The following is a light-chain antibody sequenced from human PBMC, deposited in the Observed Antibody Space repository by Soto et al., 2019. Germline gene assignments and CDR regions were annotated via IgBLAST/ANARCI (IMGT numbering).Light chain of an antibody. CDR3: SSYTSSSTLYV. J-gene: IGLJ1*01. CDR1: SSEVVIYNR. CDR2: EVS. Sequence: QSVLAQPPSGSGAPGQSGTISCPGTSSEVVIYNRGSWYQQPPGTAPKLMIYEVSNRPSGVPDRFSGSKSGNTASLTISGLQAEDEADYYCSSYTSSSTLYVFGTGTKVTVL. V-gene: IGLV2-18*02.